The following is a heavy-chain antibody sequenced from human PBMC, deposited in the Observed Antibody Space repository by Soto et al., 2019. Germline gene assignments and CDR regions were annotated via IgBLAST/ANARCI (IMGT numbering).Heavy chain of an antibody. CDR2: IYYSGST. J-gene: IGHJ5*02. Sequence: QVQLQESGPGLVKPSETLSLTCTVSGGSISSYYWSWIRQPPGKGLEWIGYIYYSGSTNYNPSLKSRVPISVYTSKTQFSLKLRSVTAADTAVYYCARAAAYYDYVWGSYRSVSWFDPWGQGTLVTVSS. V-gene: IGHV4-59*01. D-gene: IGHD3-16*02. CDR3: ARAAAYYDYVWGSYRSVSWFDP. CDR1: GGSISSYY.